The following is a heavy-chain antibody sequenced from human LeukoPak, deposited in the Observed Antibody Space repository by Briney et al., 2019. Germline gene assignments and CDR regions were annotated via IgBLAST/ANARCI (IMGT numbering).Heavy chain of an antibody. Sequence: GGSLRLSCAASGFTFSSYWMSWVRQAPGKGLEWVANIKQDGSEKYYVDSVKGRFTISRDNAKNSLYLQMNSLRAEDTAVYYCAREVYYHGSGSYGNWGQGTLVTVSS. CDR3: AREVYYHGSGSYGN. CDR1: GFTFSSYW. D-gene: IGHD3-10*01. V-gene: IGHV3-7*01. CDR2: IKQDGSEK. J-gene: IGHJ4*02.